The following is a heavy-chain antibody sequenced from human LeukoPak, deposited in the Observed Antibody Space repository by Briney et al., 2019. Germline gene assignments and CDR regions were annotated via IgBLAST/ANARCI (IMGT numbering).Heavy chain of an antibody. V-gene: IGHV3-53*01. CDR3: ARDGYSGSYYRLYYFFMDV. CDR2: IYSDGRT. J-gene: IGHJ6*03. D-gene: IGHD1-26*01. CDR1: GFTVSNKY. Sequence: GGSLRLSCAASGFTVSNKYMTWVRQAPGKGLEWVSLIYSDGRTYYADSVKGRCTISRDNSKNTLYLQMNSLRGEDTAVYYCARDGYSGSYYRLYYFFMDVWGKGTTVTVSS.